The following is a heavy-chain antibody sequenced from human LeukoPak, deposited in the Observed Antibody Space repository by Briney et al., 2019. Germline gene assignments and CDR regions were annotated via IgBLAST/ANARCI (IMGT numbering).Heavy chain of an antibody. CDR1: GFTVSSNN. D-gene: IGHD2-15*01. V-gene: IGHV3-23*01. CDR3: ANSGLNRFEY. J-gene: IGHJ4*02. CDR2: ISGSGGST. Sequence: TGGSLRLSCAASGFTVSSNNMNWVRQAPGKGLEWVSSISGSGGSTYYADSVKGRFSISRDNSKNTLYLQVNSLRADDTAVYYCANSGLNRFEYWGQGALVTVSS.